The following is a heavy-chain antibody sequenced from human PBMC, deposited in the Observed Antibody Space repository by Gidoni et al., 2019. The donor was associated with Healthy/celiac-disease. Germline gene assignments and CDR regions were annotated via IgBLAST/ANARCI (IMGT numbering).Heavy chain of an antibody. CDR3: ARIITLGGYYDSQNHIINYFDY. V-gene: IGHV5-51*01. D-gene: IGHD3-22*01. Sequence: EVQLVQSGAEVKKPGESLKISCKGSGYSFTSYWIGWVRQMPGKGLEWMGIIYPGDSDTRYSPSFQGQVTISADKSISTAYLQWSSLKASDTAMYYCARIITLGGYYDSQNHIINYFDYWGQGTLVTVSS. CDR2: IYPGDSDT. J-gene: IGHJ4*02. CDR1: GYSFTSYW.